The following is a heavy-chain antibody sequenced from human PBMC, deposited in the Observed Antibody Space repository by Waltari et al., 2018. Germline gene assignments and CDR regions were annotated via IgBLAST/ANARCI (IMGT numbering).Heavy chain of an antibody. CDR3: ARDRDYYMDV. CDR2: IYYSGST. CDR1: GGPTSSGDYY. J-gene: IGHJ6*03. D-gene: IGHD3-10*01. Sequence: QVQRQESGPGLVKPSQTLPLTCTVFGGPTSSGDYYWSWIRQPPGKGLEWIGYIYYSGSTYYNPSLKSRVTISVDTSKNQFSLKLSSVTAADTAVYYCARDRDYYMDVWGKGTTVTVSS. V-gene: IGHV4-30-4*08.